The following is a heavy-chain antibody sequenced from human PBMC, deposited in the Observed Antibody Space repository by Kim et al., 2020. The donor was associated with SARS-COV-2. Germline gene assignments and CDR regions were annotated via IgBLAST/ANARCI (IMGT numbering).Heavy chain of an antibody. CDR3: ARDLGGSHGY. V-gene: IGHV3-74*01. Sequence: GGSLRLSCAASGFTFSTYWMHWVRQAPGKVLVWVSRVNTDETRTNYADSVKGRFTISRDNAKNTLFLQMNSLRAEDTAVYYCARDLGGSHGYWGQGTLVTVSS. CDR2: VNTDETRT. D-gene: IGHD2-15*01. CDR1: GFTFSTYW. J-gene: IGHJ4*02.